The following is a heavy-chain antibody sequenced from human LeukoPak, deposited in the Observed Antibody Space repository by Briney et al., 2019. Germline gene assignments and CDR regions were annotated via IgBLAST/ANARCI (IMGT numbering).Heavy chain of an antibody. J-gene: IGHJ5*02. V-gene: IGHV4-39*01. CDR3: ARHRQYSSSWYESWFDP. CDR2: IYYSGST. CDR1: GGSISSSSYY. Sequence: SETLSLTCTVSGGSISSSSYYWGWIRQPPGKGLEWIGSIYYSGSTYYNPSLKSRVTISVDTSKNQFSLKLSSVTAADTAVYYCARHRQYSSSWYESWFDPWGQGTLVTVSS. D-gene: IGHD6-13*01.